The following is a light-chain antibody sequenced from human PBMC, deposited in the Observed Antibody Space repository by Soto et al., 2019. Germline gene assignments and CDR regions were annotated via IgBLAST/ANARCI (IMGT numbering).Light chain of an antibody. V-gene: IGLV2-18*01. Sequence: QSVLTQPPSVSGSPGQSVTISCTGTSSDVGSYNRVSWYQQPPGTAPKLMIYEVSSRPSGVPDRFSGSKSGNTASLTISGLQAEDEADYYCSLYTSSSTFDYVFGTGTKVTVL. J-gene: IGLJ1*01. CDR3: SLYTSSSTFDYV. CDR1: SSDVGSYNR. CDR2: EVS.